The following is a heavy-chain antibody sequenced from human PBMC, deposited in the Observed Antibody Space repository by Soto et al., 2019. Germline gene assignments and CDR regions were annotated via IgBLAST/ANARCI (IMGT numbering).Heavy chain of an antibody. J-gene: IGHJ3*02. CDR3: ALVPSIDDAFDI. CDR2: MNPNSGNT. V-gene: IGHV1-8*02. D-gene: IGHD3-3*02. Sequence: ASVKVSCKASGFTFTSSAVQWVRQATGQGLEWMGWMNPNSGNTGYAQKFQGRVTMTRNTSISTAYMELSSLRSEDTAVYYCALVPSIDDAFDIWGQGTMATVSS. CDR1: GFTFTSSA.